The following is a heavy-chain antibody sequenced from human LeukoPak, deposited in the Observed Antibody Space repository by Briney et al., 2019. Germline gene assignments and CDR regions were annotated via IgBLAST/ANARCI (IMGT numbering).Heavy chain of an antibody. CDR3: AQLITAAGSGN. V-gene: IGHV3-23*01. D-gene: IGHD6-13*01. Sequence: GGSLRLSCAASGFIFSSYGMSWVRQAPGKGLEWVSTIGGSGGSTYYAESVKGRFTISRDNSKNTLYLQMNSLRGEDTAVYYCAQLITAAGSGNWGQGTLVTVSS. J-gene: IGHJ4*02. CDR1: GFIFSSYG. CDR2: IGGSGGST.